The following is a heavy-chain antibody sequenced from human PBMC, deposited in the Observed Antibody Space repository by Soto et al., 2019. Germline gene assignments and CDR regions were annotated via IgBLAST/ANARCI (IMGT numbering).Heavy chain of an antibody. CDR2: IYPGDSDT. D-gene: IGHD2-15*01. CDR3: ARLNPIYCSGRRCHKFFYYGMDV. CDR1: GYGFGNYW. V-gene: IGHV5-51*01. Sequence: GESLKISCKGSGYGFGNYWIGWVRQMPGKGLEWMGIIYPGDSDTRYRPSVQGQVAISVDKSASTAYLQWNSVKASDTAIYFCARLNPIYCSGRRCHKFFYYGMDVWGQGTTVTVSS. J-gene: IGHJ6*02.